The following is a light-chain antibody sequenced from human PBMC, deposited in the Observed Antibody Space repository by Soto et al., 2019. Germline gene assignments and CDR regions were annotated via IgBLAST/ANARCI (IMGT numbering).Light chain of an antibody. CDR3: QQSYRTPYT. J-gene: IGKJ2*01. CDR2: AAS. Sequence: DIQMTQSPSSLSASVGDRVTITCRASQGISTYLVWYQQRQGRAPKLLIYAASSLLSGVPSRFSGSGSGTDFTLTISSLQPEDFATYDCQQSYRTPYTCGQGTKLETK. CDR1: QGISTY. V-gene: IGKV1-39*01.